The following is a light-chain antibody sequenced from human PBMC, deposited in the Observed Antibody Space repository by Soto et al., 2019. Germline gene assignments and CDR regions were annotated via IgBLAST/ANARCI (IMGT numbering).Light chain of an antibody. J-gene: IGLJ3*02. V-gene: IGLV2-14*01. Sequence: QSALTQPASVSGSRGQSITISCTGTSSDVGGYNYVSWYQQHPGKVPKLMIYEVNNRPSGVSNRFSGSKSANTASLTISGLQADDGADYYCSSFTSTSTQVFGGGTKLTVL. CDR2: EVN. CDR3: SSFTSTSTQV. CDR1: SSDVGGYNY.